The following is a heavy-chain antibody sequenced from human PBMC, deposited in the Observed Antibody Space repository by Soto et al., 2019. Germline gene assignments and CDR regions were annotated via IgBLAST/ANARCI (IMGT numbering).Heavy chain of an antibody. Sequence: QVQLVQSGAEVEKPGASGKVSCKASGYTFTSYGISWVRQAPGQGLEGLGWISAYNGNTNYAQKLQGRVTMTTDTSTSTAYMELRSLRSDDTAVYYCARDLKKYNWNDVAYFDYWGQGTLVTVSS. J-gene: IGHJ4*02. CDR2: ISAYNGNT. V-gene: IGHV1-18*01. CDR3: ARDLKKYNWNDVAYFDY. CDR1: GYTFTSYG. D-gene: IGHD1-20*01.